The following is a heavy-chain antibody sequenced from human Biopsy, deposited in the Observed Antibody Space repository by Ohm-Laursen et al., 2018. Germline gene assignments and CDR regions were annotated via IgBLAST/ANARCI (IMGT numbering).Heavy chain of an antibody. D-gene: IGHD3-16*01. CDR1: GGSISSSY. J-gene: IGHJ4*02. CDR3: AKQWSYYESFTQHYRGDFDY. CDR2: ISYSGST. Sequence: PPGTLSLTCSVSGGSISSSYWSWIRQPPGKGLEWIGYISYSGSTSYNPSLKSRVTISADTSKNHLSLTLSSLTAADTAVYFCAKQWSYYESFTQHYRGDFDYWGQGTLVIVSS. V-gene: IGHV4-59*08.